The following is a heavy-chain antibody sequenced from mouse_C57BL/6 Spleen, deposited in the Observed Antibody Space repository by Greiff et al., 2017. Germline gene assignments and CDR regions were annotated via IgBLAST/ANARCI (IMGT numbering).Heavy chain of an antibody. CDR1: GYTFTSYW. V-gene: IGHV1-55*01. Sequence: QVQLKQSGAELVKPGASVKLSCTASGYTFTSYWITWVKQRPGQGLEWIGDLYPGSGGTNYNEKFKSKATLTVDASSSTAYMQLSSLTSEDAAVYYCARRHSYAMGDWGQRTSVTVSS. J-gene: IGHJ4*01. CDR2: LYPGSGGT. CDR3: ARRHSYAMGD.